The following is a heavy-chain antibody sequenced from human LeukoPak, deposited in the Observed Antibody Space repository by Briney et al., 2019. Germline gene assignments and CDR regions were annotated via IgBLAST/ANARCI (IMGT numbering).Heavy chain of an antibody. CDR3: ARRLLSITMVRGVIGAFDI. J-gene: IGHJ4*02. V-gene: IGHV4-39*01. CDR2: IYYIGST. D-gene: IGHD3-10*01. Sequence: SETLSLTCTVSGGSISSSSYYWGWIRQPPGKGLEWIGSIYYIGSTYYNPSLKSRVTISVDTSKNQFSLKLSSVTAADTAVYYCARRLLSITMVRGVIGAFDIWGQGTLVTVSS. CDR1: GGSISSSSYY.